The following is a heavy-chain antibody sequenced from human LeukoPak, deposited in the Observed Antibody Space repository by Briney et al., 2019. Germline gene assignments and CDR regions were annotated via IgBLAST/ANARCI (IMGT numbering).Heavy chain of an antibody. J-gene: IGHJ6*02. D-gene: IGHD3-22*01. CDR1: GYSFTSHG. CDR2: ISAYNGNT. CDR3: ARDAPLIIIVVSREPGMDV. Sequence: ASVKVSCKASGYSFTSHGISWVRQAPGQGLEWMGWISAYNGNTNYAQKLQGRVTMTTDTSTSTAYMELRSLRSDDTAVYYCARDAPLIIIVVSREPGMDVWGQGTTVTVSS. V-gene: IGHV1-18*01.